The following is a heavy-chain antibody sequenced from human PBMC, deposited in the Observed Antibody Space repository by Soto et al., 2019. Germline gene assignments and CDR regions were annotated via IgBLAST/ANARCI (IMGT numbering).Heavy chain of an antibody. V-gene: IGHV4-34*01. CDR3: ESGFAIIVAAQGDAPDKYYFES. CDR1: GGSFSGYY. CDR2: INHRGNT. Sequence: SETLSLTCAVYGGSFSGYYWSWIRQSPGKGLELIGEINHRGNTNQDPSRKSRDTISGDPSKNQFSLKLRSLTASDTAVYYCESGFAIIVAAQGDAPDKYYFESLGQGTLVAVSS. J-gene: IGHJ4*02. D-gene: IGHD3-22*01.